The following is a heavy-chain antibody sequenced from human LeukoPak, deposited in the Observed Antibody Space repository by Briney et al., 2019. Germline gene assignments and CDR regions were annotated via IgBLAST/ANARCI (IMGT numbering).Heavy chain of an antibody. J-gene: IGHJ3*02. CDR2: IKQDGSEK. V-gene: IGHV3-7*01. CDR1: GFTFSSYW. Sequence: GGSLRLSCAASGFTFSSYWMSWVRQAPGKGLEWVANIKQDGSEKYYVDSVKGRFTISRDNAKNSLYLQMNSLGAEDTAVYYCARDSGLGAFDIWGQGTMVTVSS. D-gene: IGHD6-6*01. CDR3: ARDSGLGAFDI.